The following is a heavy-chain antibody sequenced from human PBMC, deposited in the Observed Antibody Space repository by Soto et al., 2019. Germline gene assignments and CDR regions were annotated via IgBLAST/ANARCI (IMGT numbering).Heavy chain of an antibody. J-gene: IGHJ4*02. CDR2: ISYDGINK. Sequence: GGSLRLSCAASGFPFSIYGMHLVRQAPGKGLEWVASISYDGINKYYADSVKGRFTISRDNSKNTLYLQINSLRAEDTAVYYSAKVPLPGYCSGGICYSFDYWGQGILVTVSS. CDR3: AKVPLPGYCSGGICYSFDY. D-gene: IGHD2-15*01. CDR1: GFPFSIYG. V-gene: IGHV3-30*18.